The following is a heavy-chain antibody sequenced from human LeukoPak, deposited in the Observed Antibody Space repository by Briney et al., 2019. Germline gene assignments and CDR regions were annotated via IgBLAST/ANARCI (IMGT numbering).Heavy chain of an antibody. J-gene: IGHJ5*02. CDR1: GGSLSSYY. CDR2: FYYSGST. V-gene: IGHV4-59*12. CDR3: ARLAYYDYVWGSYRYNWFDP. D-gene: IGHD3-16*02. Sequence: SETLSLTCTVSGGSLSSYYWSWIRQPPGKGLEWIGYFYYSGSTYYNPSLKSRVTISVDTSKNQFSLKLSSVTAADTAVYYCARLAYYDYVWGSYRYNWFDPWGQGTLVTVSS.